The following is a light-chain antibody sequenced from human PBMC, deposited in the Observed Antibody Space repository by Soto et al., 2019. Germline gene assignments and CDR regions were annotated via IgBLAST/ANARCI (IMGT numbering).Light chain of an antibody. Sequence: QSALTQPPSASGSPGQSVTISCTGTSSDVGGYNYVSWYQQHPGKAPKLMIYEVSKRPSGVPDRFSGSKSGNTASLTVSGLQAEDEDDYYCRSYAGSNNFVVFGGGTKLTVL. J-gene: IGLJ2*01. CDR2: EVS. V-gene: IGLV2-8*01. CDR1: SSDVGGYNY. CDR3: RSYAGSNNFVV.